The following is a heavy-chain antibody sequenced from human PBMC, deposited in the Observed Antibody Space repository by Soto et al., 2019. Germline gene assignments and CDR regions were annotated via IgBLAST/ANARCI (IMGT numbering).Heavy chain of an antibody. Sequence: PGGSLRLSCAASGFTFSSYAMSWVRQAPGKGMEWVAAISGSGGSTYYADSVKGRFTISRENSKNTLYLQMNSLRAEDAAVYYCAKDLVGSNADYYDYWGQGTTVTVSS. D-gene: IGHD2-15*01. V-gene: IGHV3-23*01. CDR1: GFTFSSYA. CDR2: ISGSGGST. J-gene: IGHJ4*03. CDR3: AKDLVGSNADYYDY.